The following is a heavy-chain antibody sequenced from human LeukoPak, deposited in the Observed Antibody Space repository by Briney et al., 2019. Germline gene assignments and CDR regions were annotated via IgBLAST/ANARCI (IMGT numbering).Heavy chain of an antibody. CDR3: ARGGTGSYYDILTGYFTDTAMVHQTGFDY. CDR1: GFTFSSYS. Sequence: GGSLRLSCAASGFTFSSYSMNWVRQAPGKGLEWVSSISSSSSYIYYADSVKGRFTISRDNAKNPLYLQMNSLRAEDTAVYYCARGGTGSYYDILTGYFTDTAMVHQTGFDYWGQGTLVTVSS. D-gene: IGHD3-9*01. V-gene: IGHV3-21*01. CDR2: ISSSSSYI. J-gene: IGHJ4*02.